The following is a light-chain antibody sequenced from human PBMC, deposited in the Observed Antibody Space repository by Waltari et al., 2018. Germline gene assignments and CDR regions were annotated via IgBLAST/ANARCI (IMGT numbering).Light chain of an antibody. CDR1: QSISKY. CDR3: QKYGSLPAT. V-gene: IGKV3-20*01. J-gene: IGKJ1*01. Sequence: EIMLTQSPGTLSLSPGERATLSCRASQSISKYLAWYQHKPGQPPRLLISDASSRATGIPDRFSGSGYGTDFSLTISRLEPEDFAVYYCQKYGSLPATFGQGTKVEIK. CDR2: DAS.